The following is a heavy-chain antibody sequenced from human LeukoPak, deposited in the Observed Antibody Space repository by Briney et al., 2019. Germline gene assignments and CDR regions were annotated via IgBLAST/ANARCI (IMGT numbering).Heavy chain of an antibody. V-gene: IGHV4-59*01. J-gene: IGHJ4*02. CDR3: ARQIYGDYVWFDY. CDR1: GGSISSYY. Sequence: SEILSLTCTVSGGSISSYYWSWIRQPPGKGLEWIGYIYYSGSTNYNPSLKSRVTISVDASKNQFSLKLSSVTAADTAVYYCARQIYGDYVWFDYWGQGTLVTVSS. CDR2: IYYSGST. D-gene: IGHD4-17*01.